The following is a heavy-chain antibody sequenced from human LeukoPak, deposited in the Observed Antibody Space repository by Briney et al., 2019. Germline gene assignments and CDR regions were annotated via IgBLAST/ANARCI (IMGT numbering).Heavy chain of an antibody. CDR3: AREMVRGVIFDY. V-gene: IGHV3-11*06. CDR2: ISGNSGDI. CDR1: GFTFSDHY. J-gene: IGHJ4*02. Sequence: GGSLRLSCVVSGFTFSDHYMNWIRQAPGKGLGWISYISGNSGDIKYADSVKGRFTISRDNAKDSLYLQMNSLRDEDTAVYYCAREMVRGVIFDYWGQGTLVTVSS. D-gene: IGHD3-10*01.